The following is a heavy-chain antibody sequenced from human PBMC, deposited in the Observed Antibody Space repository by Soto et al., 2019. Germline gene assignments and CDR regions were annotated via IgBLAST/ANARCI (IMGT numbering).Heavy chain of an antibody. J-gene: IGHJ4*02. CDR1: GYTFTRYG. Sequence: AAVKVSCKASGYTFTRYGISWVRQAPGQGLEWMGWISAHNGNTKYAQKLQGRVTMTTDTSTSTAYMELRSLRSDDTAVYYCAREPNYFDYWGQGTLVTVSS. CDR2: ISAHNGNT. CDR3: AREPNYFDY. V-gene: IGHV1-18*04.